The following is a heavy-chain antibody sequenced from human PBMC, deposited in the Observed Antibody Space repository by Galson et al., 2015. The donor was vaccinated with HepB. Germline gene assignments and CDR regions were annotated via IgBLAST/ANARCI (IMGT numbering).Heavy chain of an antibody. CDR1: GFTFHSYG. V-gene: IGHV3-33*01. J-gene: IGHJ6*02. CDR2: IWDDGSNE. CDR3: ARAPYDFWSGYYSQGMDV. Sequence: SLRLSCAESGFTFHSYGMHWVREAPGKGLGSVAVIWDDGSNESYAEAVKGRFTISRDNSKNTLYLQMNSLRAEDTAVYYCARAPYDFWSGYYSQGMDVWGQGTTVTVSS. D-gene: IGHD3-3*01.